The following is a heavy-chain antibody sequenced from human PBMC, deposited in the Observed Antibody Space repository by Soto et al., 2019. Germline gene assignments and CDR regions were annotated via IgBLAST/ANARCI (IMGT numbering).Heavy chain of an antibody. Sequence: GASVKVSCKASGGTFSSYAISWVRQAPGQGLEWMGGIIPIFGTANYAQKFQGRVTITADESTSTAYMELSSLRSEDTAVYYCARDRDCSGGSCYSDYYGMDVWGQGTTVTVSS. D-gene: IGHD2-15*01. CDR1: GGTFSSYA. V-gene: IGHV1-69*13. J-gene: IGHJ6*02. CDR3: ARDRDCSGGSCYSDYYGMDV. CDR2: IIPIFGTA.